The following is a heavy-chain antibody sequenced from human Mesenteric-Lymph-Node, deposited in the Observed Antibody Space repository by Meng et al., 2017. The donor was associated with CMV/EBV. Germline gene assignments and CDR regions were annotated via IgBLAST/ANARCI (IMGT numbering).Heavy chain of an antibody. CDR3: AVLLDTVSLKLDY. CDR1: GGTFSNSF. J-gene: IGHJ4*02. D-gene: IGHD5-18*01. Sequence: SVKVSCKASGGTFSNSFISWVRQAPGQGLEWMGSIIAIIGAPNYAQKFQGRVSITADKSTSTAYMELSSLRSEDTAVYYCAVLLDTVSLKLDYWGQGTRVTVSS. CDR2: IIAIIGAP. V-gene: IGHV1-69*08.